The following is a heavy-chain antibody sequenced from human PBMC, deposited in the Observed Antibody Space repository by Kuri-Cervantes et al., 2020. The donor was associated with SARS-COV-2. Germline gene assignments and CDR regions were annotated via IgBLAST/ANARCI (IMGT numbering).Heavy chain of an antibody. Sequence: GGSLRLSCAASGFTFDDYGMSWVRQAPGKGLEWVSGINWNGGSTGYADSVKGRFTISRDNAKNSLYLQMNSLRAEDTAVYYCARARRGDIVVVPAAIASQVHPGNWYFDLWGRGTLVTVSS. V-gene: IGHV3-20*04. CDR1: GFTFDDYG. D-gene: IGHD2-2*02. J-gene: IGHJ2*01. CDR3: ARARRGDIVVVPAAIASQVHPGNWYFDL. CDR2: INWNGGST.